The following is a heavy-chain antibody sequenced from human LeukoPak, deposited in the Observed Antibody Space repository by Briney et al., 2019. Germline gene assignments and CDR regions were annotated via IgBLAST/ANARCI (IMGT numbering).Heavy chain of an antibody. V-gene: IGHV4-39*07. D-gene: IGHD3-10*01. Sequence: PSETLSLTCTVPGGSISSSSYYWGWIRQPPGKGLEWIGSIYYSGSTYYNPSPKSRVTISVDTSKNQFSLKLSSVTAADTAVYYCARGGWFGESPSDYWGQGTLLTVSS. CDR1: GGSISSSSYY. CDR3: ARGGWFGESPSDY. CDR2: IYYSGST. J-gene: IGHJ4*02.